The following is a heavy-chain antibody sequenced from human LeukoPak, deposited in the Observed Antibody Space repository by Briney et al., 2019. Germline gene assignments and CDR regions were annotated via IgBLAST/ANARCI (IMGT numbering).Heavy chain of an antibody. CDR2: IIPIFGTA. J-gene: IGHJ4*02. CDR3: ARENSYGDFDY. V-gene: IGHV1-69*13. Sequence: GASVKVSCKASGYTFTSYAMNWVRQAPGQGLEWMGGIIPIFGTANYAQKFQGRVTITADESTSTAYMELSSLRSEDTAVYYCARENSYGDFDYWGQGTLVTVSS. CDR1: GYTFTSYA. D-gene: IGHD5-18*01.